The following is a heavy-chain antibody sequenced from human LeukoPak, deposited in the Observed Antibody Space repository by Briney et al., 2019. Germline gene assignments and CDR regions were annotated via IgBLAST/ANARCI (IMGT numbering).Heavy chain of an antibody. Sequence: PSETLSLTCTVSGGSISSGDYYWSWIRQPPGKGLEWIGYIYYSGSTYYNPSLKRRLTISVDTSKNQFSLKLSSVTAADTAVYYCASTYYDFWSGYKYYYYYMDVWGKGTTVTVSS. CDR2: IYYSGST. J-gene: IGHJ6*03. D-gene: IGHD3-3*01. CDR3: ASTYYDFWSGYKYYYYYMDV. V-gene: IGHV4-30-4*08. CDR1: GGSISSGDYY.